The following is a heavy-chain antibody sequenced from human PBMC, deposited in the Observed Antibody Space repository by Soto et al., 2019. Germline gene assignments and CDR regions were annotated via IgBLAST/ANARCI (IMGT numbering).Heavy chain of an antibody. D-gene: IGHD3-9*01. Sequence: PGEPLKISCKASGNGFTNYLIGWVRQMPGKGLKLMGIVYPGDSDTKNSPSFESQVTISADKSTSTAYLQWSSLKASDTAMYYCARHENNILTSLYAMDVWGQGTTVTVSS. CDR2: VYPGDSDT. J-gene: IGHJ6*02. CDR1: GNGFTNYL. V-gene: IGHV5-51*01. CDR3: ARHENNILTSLYAMDV.